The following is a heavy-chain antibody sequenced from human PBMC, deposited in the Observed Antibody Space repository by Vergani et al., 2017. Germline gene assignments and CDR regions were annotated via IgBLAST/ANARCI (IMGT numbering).Heavy chain of an antibody. CDR3: AKEPYSSSSDHFDY. CDR2: ISGDGGST. D-gene: IGHD6-6*01. V-gene: IGHV3-43*02. J-gene: IGHJ4*02. Sequence: EVQLVESGGGLVKPGGSLRLSCAASGFTFDDYAMHWVRQAPGKGLEWVSLISGDGGSTYYADSVKGRFTISRDNSKNSLYLQMNSLRTEDTALYYCAKEPYSSSSDHFDYWGQGTLVTVSS. CDR1: GFTFDDYA.